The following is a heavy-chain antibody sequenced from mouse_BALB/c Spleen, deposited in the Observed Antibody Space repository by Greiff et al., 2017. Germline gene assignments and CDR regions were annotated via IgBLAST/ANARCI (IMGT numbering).Heavy chain of an antibody. CDR2: ISSGGSYT. J-gene: IGHJ1*01. V-gene: IGHV5-9-4*01. Sequence: DVQLQESGGGLVKPGGSLKLSCAASGFTFSSYAMSWVRQSPEKRLEWVAEISSGGSYTYYPDTVTGRFTISRDNAKNTLYLEMSSLRSEDTAMYYCARDKTTVVAEDYWYFDVWGAGTTVTVSS. D-gene: IGHD1-1*01. CDR1: GFTFSSYA. CDR3: ARDKTTVVAEDYWYFDV.